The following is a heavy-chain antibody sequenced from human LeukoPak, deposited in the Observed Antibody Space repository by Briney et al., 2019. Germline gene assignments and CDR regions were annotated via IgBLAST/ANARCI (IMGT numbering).Heavy chain of an antibody. Sequence: PSETLSLTCTVSGGSIRGYFWTWIRQPPGKGLEWIGYIYYSGSTNYNPSLKSRVTISVDTSKNQFSLKLSSVIAADTAVYYCARQDLEFDYWGQGTLVTVSS. J-gene: IGHJ4*02. D-gene: IGHD3-3*01. CDR2: IYYSGST. CDR3: ARQDLEFDY. V-gene: IGHV4-59*08. CDR1: GGSIRGYF.